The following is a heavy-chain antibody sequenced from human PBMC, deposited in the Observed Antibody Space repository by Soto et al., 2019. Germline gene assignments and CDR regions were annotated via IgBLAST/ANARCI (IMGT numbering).Heavy chain of an antibody. J-gene: IGHJ4*02. CDR3: ARATGILYNWNVPDS. V-gene: IGHV4-59*01. CDR1: GGSLNNLL. D-gene: IGHD1-20*01. CDR2: IHYTGST. Sequence: PLEAPSRKGTSSGGSLNNLLVIWLQQYNGKALEWIGYIHYTGSTNYNPSLRSRVTISVDPSKSQFSLRLTSVTAADTAVYYCARATGILYNWNVPDSWGQGALVTVSS.